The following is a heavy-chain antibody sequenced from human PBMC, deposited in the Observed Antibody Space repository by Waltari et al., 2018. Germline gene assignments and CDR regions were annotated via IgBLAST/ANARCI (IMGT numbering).Heavy chain of an antibody. CDR1: GGSISSSSYY. V-gene: IGHV4-39*07. D-gene: IGHD2-8*01. J-gene: IGHJ4*02. Sequence: QLQLQESGPGLVKPSETLSLTCTVSGGSISSSSYYWGWIRQPPGKGLEWIGSIYYSGSTYYNPSLKSRVTISVDTSKNQFSLKLSSVTAADTAVYYCARRLKMYAIRELDYWGQGTLVTVSS. CDR2: IYYSGST. CDR3: ARRLKMYAIRELDY.